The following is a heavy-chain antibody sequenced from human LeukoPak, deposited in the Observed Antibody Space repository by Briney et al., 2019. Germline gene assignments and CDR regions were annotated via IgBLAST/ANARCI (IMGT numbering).Heavy chain of an antibody. CDR3: ATRPIYDSSGYYYYFDY. D-gene: IGHD3-22*01. V-gene: IGHV1-24*01. J-gene: IGHJ4*02. CDR1: GYTLTELS. Sequence: GASVKVSCKVSGYTLTELSMHWVRQAPGKGLEWMGGFDPEDGETIYAQKFQGRVTMTEDTSTDTAYMELSGLGSEDTAVYYCATRPIYDSSGYYYYFDYWGQGTLVTVSS. CDR2: FDPEDGET.